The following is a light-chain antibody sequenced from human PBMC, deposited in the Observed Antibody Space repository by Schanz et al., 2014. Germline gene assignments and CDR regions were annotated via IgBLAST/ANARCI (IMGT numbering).Light chain of an antibody. CDR3: SSYTSSSVV. CDR2: DVS. CDR1: SSDVGGYNY. J-gene: IGLJ2*01. Sequence: QSALTQPRSVSGSPGQSVTISCTGTSSDVGGYNYVSWYQQHPGKAPKLMISDVSDRPLGISNRFSGSKSGNTASLTISGLQAEDEADYYCSSYTSSSVVFGGGTKLTVL. V-gene: IGLV2-14*03.